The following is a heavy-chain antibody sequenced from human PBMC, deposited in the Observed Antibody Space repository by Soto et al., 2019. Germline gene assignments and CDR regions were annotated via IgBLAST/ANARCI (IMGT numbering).Heavy chain of an antibody. CDR1: GGSISSNHW. D-gene: IGHD3-3*01. CDR3: ARAETFNLEWIFNWFDP. V-gene: IGHV4-4*02. Sequence: QVQLQESGPGLVKPSGTLSLICAVSGGSISSNHWFTWVRQPPGKGLEWIGEIYHSGNTNYNPSLKNRVTISVDKSKNQFSLELSSVTAADTAVYYCARAETFNLEWIFNWFDPWGQGTLVTVSS. CDR2: IYHSGNT. J-gene: IGHJ5*02.